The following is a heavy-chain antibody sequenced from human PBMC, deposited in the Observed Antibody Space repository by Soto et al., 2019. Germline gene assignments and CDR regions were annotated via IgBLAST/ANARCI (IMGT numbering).Heavy chain of an antibody. CDR3: AKDRVDTAMVYYYYGMDV. CDR2: TYYRSKWYN. CDR1: GDSVSSNSAA. Sequence: SQTLSLTCAISGDSVSSNSAAWNWIRQSPSRGLEWLGRTYYRSKWYNDYAVSVKSRITINPDTSKNQFSLQLNSVTPEDTAVYYCAKDRVDTAMVYYYYGMDVWGQGTTVTVSS. D-gene: IGHD5-18*01. V-gene: IGHV6-1*01. J-gene: IGHJ6*02.